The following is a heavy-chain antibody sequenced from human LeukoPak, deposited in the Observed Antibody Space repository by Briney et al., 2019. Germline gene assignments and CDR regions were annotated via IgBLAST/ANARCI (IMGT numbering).Heavy chain of an antibody. D-gene: IGHD6-13*01. Sequence: SETLSLTCTVSGGSISSSSYYWGWIRQPPGKGLEWIGSIYYSGSTYYNPSLKSRVTISVDTSKNQFSLKLSSVTAADTAVYYCAKRPGYSSSWAYNWFDPWGQGTLVTVSS. CDR1: GGSISSSSYY. J-gene: IGHJ5*02. CDR3: AKRPGYSSSWAYNWFDP. CDR2: IYYSGST. V-gene: IGHV4-39*01.